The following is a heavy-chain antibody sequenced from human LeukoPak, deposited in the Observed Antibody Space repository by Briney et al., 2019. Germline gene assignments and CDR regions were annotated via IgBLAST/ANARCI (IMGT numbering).Heavy chain of an antibody. CDR2: ISARNGNT. CDR3: VRITIFVDYFDY. V-gene: IGHV1-18*01. J-gene: IGHJ4*02. Sequence: ASVKVSCKASGFTFTRYTISWVRQAPGQGLEWMGWISARNGNTSYAQKLQGRVTMTTDTSTSTAYMELRSLRSDDTAVYFCVRITIFVDYFDYWGQGTLVTVSS. D-gene: IGHD3-3*01. CDR1: GFTFTRYT.